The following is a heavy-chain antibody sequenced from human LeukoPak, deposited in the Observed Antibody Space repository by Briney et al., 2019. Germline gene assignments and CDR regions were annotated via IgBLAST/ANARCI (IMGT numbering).Heavy chain of an antibody. CDR3: ARGYSFADY. V-gene: IGHV3-53*01. CDR1: EFTVSSNS. D-gene: IGHD5-18*01. Sequence: GGSLRLSCAASEFTVSSNSMNWVRQAPGKGLEWVSVIYSGGNTYYADSVKGRFILPRDSSKNMVYLQMNSLRAEDTALYYCARGYSFADYWGRGALVTVSS. J-gene: IGHJ4*02. CDR2: IYSGGNT.